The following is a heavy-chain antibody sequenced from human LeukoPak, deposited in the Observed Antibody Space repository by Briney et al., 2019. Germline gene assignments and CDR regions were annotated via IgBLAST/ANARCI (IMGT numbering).Heavy chain of an antibody. CDR1: GRSISGYY. CDR3: ASNTMVRGVYDY. CDR2: INYSGST. V-gene: IGHV4-59*08. Sequence: SETLSLTCTVSGRSISGYYWSWIRQPPGKGLEWIGYINYSGSTNYNPSLKSRVTISLDASKNQFSLKLSSVTAADTAVYYCASNTMVRGVYDYWGQGTLVTVSS. J-gene: IGHJ4*02. D-gene: IGHD3-10*01.